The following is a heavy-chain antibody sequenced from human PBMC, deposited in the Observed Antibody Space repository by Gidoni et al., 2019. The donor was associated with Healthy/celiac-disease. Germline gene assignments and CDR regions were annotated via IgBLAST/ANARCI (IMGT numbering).Heavy chain of an antibody. J-gene: IGHJ6*02. CDR2: ISYDGSNK. D-gene: IGHD5-12*01. CDR3: AKDRKSLSGYGDLYYYYGMDV. Sequence: QVQLVESGGGVVQPGRSLRLSCAASGFTFSSSGMHWVRQAPGKGLEWVAVISYDGSNKYYADSVKGRFTISRDNSKNTLYLQMNSLRAEDTAVYYCAKDRKSLSGYGDLYYYYGMDVWGQGTTVTVSS. CDR1: GFTFSSSG. V-gene: IGHV3-30*18.